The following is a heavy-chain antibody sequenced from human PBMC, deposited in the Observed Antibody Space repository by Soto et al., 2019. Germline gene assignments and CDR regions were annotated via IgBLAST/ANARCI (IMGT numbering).Heavy chain of an antibody. CDR2: GIPSQVRA. D-gene: IGHD2-21*01. J-gene: IGHJ6*03. CDR3: AKSLVFVDHASMEV. CDR1: GGSFISYI. V-gene: IGHV1-69*02. Sequence: GAAGKVACKASGGSFISYIFTWVRQAPGEGLEWMGRGIPSQVRADYALKFQDRVTITAHRSTQPVYMELSSLRPDAPALYSCAKSLVFVDHASMEVWGKGTPVTVPS.